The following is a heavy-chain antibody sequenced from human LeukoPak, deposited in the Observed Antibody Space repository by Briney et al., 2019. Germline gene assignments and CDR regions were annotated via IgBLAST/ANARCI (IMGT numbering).Heavy chain of an antibody. CDR3: ARLGAGDYLVHYYYGMDV. CDR1: GGSISSYY. Sequence: SETLSLTCTVSGGSISSYYWSWIRQPPGKGLEWIGYIYYSGSTNYNPSLKSRVTISVDTSKNQFSLKLSSVTAADTAVYYCARLGAGDYLVHYYYGMDVWGQGTTVTVSS. V-gene: IGHV4-59*08. CDR2: IYYSGST. D-gene: IGHD4-17*01. J-gene: IGHJ6*02.